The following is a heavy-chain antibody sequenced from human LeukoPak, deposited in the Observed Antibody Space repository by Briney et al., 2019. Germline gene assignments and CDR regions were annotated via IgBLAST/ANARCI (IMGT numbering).Heavy chain of an antibody. Sequence: AAVTVSCKASGYTFSSYGINWVRQAPGQGLEWMGWISVYNGNTNHAQKFQGRLTMTTDTSTNMAHMELRSLRSDDTAVYYCARDSLGPDALDIWGQGTLASVSS. CDR1: GYTFSSYG. J-gene: IGHJ3*02. D-gene: IGHD7-27*01. CDR3: ARDSLGPDALDI. CDR2: ISVYNGNT. V-gene: IGHV1-18*01.